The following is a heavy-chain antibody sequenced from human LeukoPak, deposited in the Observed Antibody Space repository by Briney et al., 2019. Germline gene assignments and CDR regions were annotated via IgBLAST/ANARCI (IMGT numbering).Heavy chain of an antibody. CDR3: TRDRSPSEYTNYERAYYYGTDV. V-gene: IGHV3-74*01. CDR1: GFTFSSHW. CDR2: ISSDGSTT. J-gene: IGHJ6*02. D-gene: IGHD1-7*01. Sequence: GGSLRLSCAASGFTFSSHWKHWVRQAPGKGLVWISRISSDGSTTDYADSVKGRFTISRDSAKKTLYLQMHSLRADDSAVYYCTRDRSPSEYTNYERAYYYGTDVWGQGTTVTVSS.